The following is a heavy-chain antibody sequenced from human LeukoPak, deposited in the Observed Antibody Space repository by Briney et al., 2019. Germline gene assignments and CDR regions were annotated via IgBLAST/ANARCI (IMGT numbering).Heavy chain of an antibody. Sequence: PSETLSLTCTVSGGSISSGSYYWSWIRQPAGKGLEWIGRIYTSGSTNYNPSLKSRVTISVDTSKNQFSLRLSSVTAADTALYYCARVVRWLQMGVDYWGQGTLVTVSS. V-gene: IGHV4-61*02. CDR1: GGSISSGSYY. D-gene: IGHD5-24*01. CDR2: IYTSGST. CDR3: ARVVRWLQMGVDY. J-gene: IGHJ4*02.